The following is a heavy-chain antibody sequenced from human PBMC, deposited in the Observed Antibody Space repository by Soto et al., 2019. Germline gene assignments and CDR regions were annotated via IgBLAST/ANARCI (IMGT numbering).Heavy chain of an antibody. J-gene: IGHJ4*02. Sequence: QVQLVQSGAEVKKPGSSVKVSCKASGGTFSSYAISWVRQAPGQGLEWMGGIIPIFGTANYAQKFQGRVTITADESTSTAYMELSSLGTEDTAVYYGEREGYSGYDRGVYFDYWGQGTLVTVSS. CDR3: EREGYSGYDRGVYFDY. D-gene: IGHD5-12*01. CDR2: IIPIFGTA. CDR1: GGTFSSYA. V-gene: IGHV1-69*01.